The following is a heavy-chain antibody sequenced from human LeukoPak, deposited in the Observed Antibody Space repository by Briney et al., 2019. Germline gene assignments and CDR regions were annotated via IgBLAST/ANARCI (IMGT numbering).Heavy chain of an antibody. V-gene: IGHV4-39*01. CDR2: IYYSGST. Sequence: PSETLSLTCTVSGGSISSSSYYWGWIRQPPGKGLEWIGSIYYSGSTYYNPSLKSRITISVDTSKNQFSLKLSSVTAADTAVYYCARGSGRQLAEYYFDYWGQGTLVTVSS. CDR1: GGSISSSSYY. J-gene: IGHJ4*02. D-gene: IGHD6-6*01. CDR3: ARGSGRQLAEYYFDY.